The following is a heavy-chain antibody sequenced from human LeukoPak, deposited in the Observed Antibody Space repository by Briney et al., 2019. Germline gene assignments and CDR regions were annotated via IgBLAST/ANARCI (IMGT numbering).Heavy chain of an antibody. CDR3: ARGDIVVVPAATIDY. CDR1: GFTFSSYA. CDR2: ISYDGSNK. J-gene: IGHJ4*02. V-gene: IGHV3-30-3*01. Sequence: PGGSLRLSCAASGFTFSSYAMHWVRQAPGKGLEWVAVISYDGSNKYYADSVKGRFTISRDNSKNTLYLQMNSLRAEDTAVYYCARGDIVVVPAATIDYWGQGTLVTVSS. D-gene: IGHD2-2*01.